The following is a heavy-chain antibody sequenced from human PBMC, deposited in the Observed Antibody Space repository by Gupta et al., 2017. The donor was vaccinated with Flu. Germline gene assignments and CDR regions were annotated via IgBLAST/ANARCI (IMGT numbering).Heavy chain of an antibody. Sequence: YGVRQAPGKGLEWVAVIWYDGSNKYYADSVKGRFTISRDNSKNTLYLQMNSLRAEDTAVYYCHVDTAMVRNYYGMDVWGQGTTVTVSS. CDR3: HVDTAMVRNYYGMDV. J-gene: IGHJ6*02. V-gene: IGHV3-33*07. D-gene: IGHD5-18*01. CDR2: IWYDGSNK.